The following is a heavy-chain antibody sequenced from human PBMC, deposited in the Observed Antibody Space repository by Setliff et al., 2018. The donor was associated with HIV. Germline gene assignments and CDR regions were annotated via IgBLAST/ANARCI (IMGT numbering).Heavy chain of an antibody. CDR3: AKAGSGWYEFDS. CDR2: IRFNGRNI. J-gene: IGHJ4*02. Sequence: GESLKISCAASGFTFSTYGMHWVRQAPGKGLEWVSGIRFNGRNIAYAGSVKGRFTISRDNSMNTLYLQIDSLRPDDTATYYCAKAGSGWYEFDSWGQGTLVTVSS. D-gene: IGHD6-19*01. CDR1: GFTFSTYG. V-gene: IGHV3-23*01.